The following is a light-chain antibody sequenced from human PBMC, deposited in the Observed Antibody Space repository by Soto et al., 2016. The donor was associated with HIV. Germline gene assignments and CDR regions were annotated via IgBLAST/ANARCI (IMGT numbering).Light chain of an antibody. CDR1: QSINSW. CDR3: QQYKTYPPT. Sequence: DIQMTQSPSTLSASVGDRVTITCRASQSINSWLAWYQQKAGKAPKLLIYKASSLESGVPSRFSGSGSGTEFTLTISSLQPDDFATYFCQQYKTYPPTFGGGTKVQI. V-gene: IGKV1-5*03. J-gene: IGKJ4*01. CDR2: KAS.